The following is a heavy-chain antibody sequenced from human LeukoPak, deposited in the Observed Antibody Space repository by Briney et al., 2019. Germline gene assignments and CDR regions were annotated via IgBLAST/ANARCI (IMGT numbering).Heavy chain of an antibody. CDR1: GASITDYY. V-gene: IGHV4-59*01. Sequence: PSETLSLTCTVSGASITDYYWSWIRQPPAKGLEWIGYIYYSGSPNYNPSRKSRVTFSLDTSQNQFSLKLTSVTAADTAVYYCAYGGDAYKTGYWGQGTLVSVSS. D-gene: IGHD5-24*01. J-gene: IGHJ4*02. CDR2: IYYSGSP. CDR3: AYGGDAYKTGY.